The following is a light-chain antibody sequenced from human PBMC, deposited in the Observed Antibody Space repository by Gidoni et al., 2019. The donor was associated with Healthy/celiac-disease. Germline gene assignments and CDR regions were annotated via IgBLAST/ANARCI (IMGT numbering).Light chain of an antibody. V-gene: IGKV3-15*01. CDR2: GAS. CDR1: QSVSSN. CDR3: QQYNNWPRT. Sequence: IVMTQSPATQSVSPGERATLSCRASQSVSSNLAWYQQKPGQAPRLLIYGASTRATGIPARFSGSGSGTEFTLTISSLQSEDFAVYYCQQYNNWPRTFGQGTKVEIK. J-gene: IGKJ1*01.